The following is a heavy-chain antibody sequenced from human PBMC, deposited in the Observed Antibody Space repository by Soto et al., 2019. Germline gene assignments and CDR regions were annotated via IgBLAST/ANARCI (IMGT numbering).Heavy chain of an antibody. CDR2: ISGSGGST. V-gene: IGHV3-23*01. J-gene: IGHJ4*02. D-gene: IGHD5-12*01. CDR3: ALHSGYGVLGDY. Sequence: EVQLLESGGGLVQPGGSLRLSCAASGFTFTSYAMSWVRQAPGKGLEWVSAISGSGGSTYYADSVKGRFTISRDNSKNTLYLQMTSLRAEDTAVYYCALHSGYGVLGDYWGQGPLVTVSS. CDR1: GFTFTSYA.